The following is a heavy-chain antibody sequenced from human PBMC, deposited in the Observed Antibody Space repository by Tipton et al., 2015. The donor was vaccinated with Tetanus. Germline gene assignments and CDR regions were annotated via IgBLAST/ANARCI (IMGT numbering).Heavy chain of an antibody. J-gene: IGHJ3*01. Sequence: SLRLSCAGSGFTFGIYAMSWVRQAPGKGLEWVSAISGGGDRTFYEDSVKGRFTISRDNSEKTLSLQMNSLRAEDTAIYYCAKDLVDVCQGALDVWGPGTTVTVSS. V-gene: IGHV3-23*02. CDR3: AKDLVDVCQGALDV. CDR1: GFTFGIYA. D-gene: IGHD2-8*02. CDR2: ISGGGDRT.